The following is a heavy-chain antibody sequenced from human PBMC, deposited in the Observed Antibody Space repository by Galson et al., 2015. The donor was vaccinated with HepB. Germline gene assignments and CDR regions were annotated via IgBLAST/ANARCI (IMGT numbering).Heavy chain of an antibody. D-gene: IGHD6-13*01. CDR3: ARDPRQQLVRYYYYGMDV. Sequence: SVKVSCKASGGTFSSYAISWVRQAPGQGLEWMGRIIPILGIANYAQKFQGRVTITADKSTSTAYMELSSLRSEDTAVYYCARDPRQQLVRYYYYGMDVWGQGTTVTASS. J-gene: IGHJ6*02. V-gene: IGHV1-69*10. CDR2: IIPILGIA. CDR1: GGTFSSYA.